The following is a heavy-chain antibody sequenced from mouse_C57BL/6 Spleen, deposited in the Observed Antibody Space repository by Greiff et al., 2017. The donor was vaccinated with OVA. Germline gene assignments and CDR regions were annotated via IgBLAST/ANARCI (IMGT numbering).Heavy chain of an antibody. D-gene: IGHD2-4*01. CDR2: IYPGDGDT. CDR3: ARVHDYTGDY. J-gene: IGHJ2*01. Sequence: QVQLQQSGAELVKPGASVKISCKASGYAFSSYWMNWVKQRPGKGLEWIGQIYPGDGDTNYNGKFKGKATLTADKSSSTAYMQRSSLTAEDSAVYFCARVHDYTGDYWGQGTTLTVSS. CDR1: GYAFSSYW. V-gene: IGHV1-80*01.